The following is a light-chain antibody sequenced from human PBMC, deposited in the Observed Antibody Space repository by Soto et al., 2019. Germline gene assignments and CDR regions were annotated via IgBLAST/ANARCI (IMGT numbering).Light chain of an antibody. CDR1: QSISGNY. J-gene: IGKJ5*01. CDR2: DSS. CDR3: QQYSGSIT. V-gene: IGKV3-20*01. Sequence: EIVLTQSPGTLSLYPGETATLSCRASQSISGNYLAWYHHKPGQAPRLLIYDSSRRATGIPDRFSGSGSGTDYPLTISRLEPEDFAIYYCQQYSGSITFGQGTRLEIE.